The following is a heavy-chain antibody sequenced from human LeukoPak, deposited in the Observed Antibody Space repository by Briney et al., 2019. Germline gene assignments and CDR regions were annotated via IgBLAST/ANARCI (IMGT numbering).Heavy chain of an antibody. V-gene: IGHV1-2*02. CDR1: GYTFRGNY. CDR2: IDANNGDT. Sequence: ASVTISRKASGYTFRGNYMHWLRQAPGQGLEWMGWIDANNGDTKSAQKFQGRVTMSRDTSISTAYMDLSSLSPDDAAVYYCARDPSSVTLYFFAYWGEGTLVTVSS. D-gene: IGHD4-11*01. CDR3: ARDPSSVTLYFFAY. J-gene: IGHJ4*02.